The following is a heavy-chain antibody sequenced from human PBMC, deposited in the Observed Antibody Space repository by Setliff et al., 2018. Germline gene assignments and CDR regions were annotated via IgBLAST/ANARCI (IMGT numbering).Heavy chain of an antibody. D-gene: IGHD2-15*01. J-gene: IGHJ6*02. CDR2: IIPIFATA. CDR3: ARASVASKLGFYYYVMDV. CDR1: GGTFSSYA. V-gene: IGHV1-69*13. Sequence: ASVKVSCKASGGTFSSYAISWLRPAAGQGLEWMGGIIPIFATANYAQKFQGRVTITADESTSTAYMELSSLRSEDTAVYYCARASVASKLGFYYYVMDVWGQGTTVTVSS.